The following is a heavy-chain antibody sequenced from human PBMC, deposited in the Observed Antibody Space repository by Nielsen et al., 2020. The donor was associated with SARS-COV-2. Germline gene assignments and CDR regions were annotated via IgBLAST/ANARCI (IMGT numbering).Heavy chain of an antibody. J-gene: IGHJ4*02. CDR1: GFTFSSYE. Sequence: GGSLRLSCAASGFTFSSYEMNWVRQAPGKGLEWVSYISSSGSTIYYADSVKGRFTIPRDNAKNSLYLQMNSLRAEDTAVYYCARDPPKQYCSGGSCYSGFDYWGQGTLVTVSS. CDR3: ARDPPKQYCSGGSCYSGFDY. CDR2: ISSSGSTI. V-gene: IGHV3-48*03. D-gene: IGHD2-15*01.